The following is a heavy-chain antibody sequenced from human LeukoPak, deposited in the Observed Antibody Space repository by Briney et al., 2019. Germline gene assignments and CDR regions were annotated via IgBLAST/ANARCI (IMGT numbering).Heavy chain of an antibody. Sequence: PSETLSLTCTVSGGSISSYYWSWIRQPPGKGLEWIGYIYYSGRTNYNPSLKSRVTISVDTSKNQFSLKLSSVTAADTAVYYCARAFCGGDCYSGDGETFDVWGQGTMVTVSS. V-gene: IGHV4-59*01. D-gene: IGHD2-21*02. CDR3: ARAFCGGDCYSGDGETFDV. CDR1: GGSISSYY. J-gene: IGHJ3*01. CDR2: IYYSGRT.